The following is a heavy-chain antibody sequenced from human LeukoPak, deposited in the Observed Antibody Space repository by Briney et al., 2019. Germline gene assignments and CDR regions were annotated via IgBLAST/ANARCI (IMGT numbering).Heavy chain of an antibody. Sequence: PSETLSLTCAVYGGSFSGYYWSWIRQPPGKGLEWIGEINHSGSTNYNPSLKSRVTISVDTSKNQFSLKLSSVTAADTAVYYCARDARYCSSTSCSLWFDPWGQGTLVTVSS. CDR2: INHSGST. CDR3: ARDARYCSSTSCSLWFDP. V-gene: IGHV4-34*01. J-gene: IGHJ5*02. D-gene: IGHD2-2*01. CDR1: GGSFSGYY.